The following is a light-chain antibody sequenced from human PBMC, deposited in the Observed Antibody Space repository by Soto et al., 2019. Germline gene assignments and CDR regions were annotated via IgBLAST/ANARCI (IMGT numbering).Light chain of an antibody. Sequence: DIQMTQSPSSLSASVGGRVTITCRASQSISRYLNWYQHKPGKAPNLLIYAASSLQSGVPSRFSGSGSGTDFTLTSCGLQPEDFATYYCQQSYSFWTFGQGTKVEIK. V-gene: IGKV1-39*01. CDR2: AAS. CDR1: QSISRY. CDR3: QQSYSFWT. J-gene: IGKJ1*01.